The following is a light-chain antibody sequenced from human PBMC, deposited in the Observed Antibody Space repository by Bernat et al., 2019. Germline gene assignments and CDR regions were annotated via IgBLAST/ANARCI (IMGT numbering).Light chain of an antibody. CDR3: AAWDDSLNGHYV. CDR2: SNN. V-gene: IGLV1-44*01. J-gene: IGLJ1*01. Sequence: QSVLTQPPSASGTPGQRVTISCSGSSSNIGSNTVNWYQQLPGTAPKLLIYSNNQRPSGVPDRFSGSKSVTSASLAISGLQSEYEADYYCAAWDDSLNGHYVFGTGTKVTVL. CDR1: SSNIGSNT.